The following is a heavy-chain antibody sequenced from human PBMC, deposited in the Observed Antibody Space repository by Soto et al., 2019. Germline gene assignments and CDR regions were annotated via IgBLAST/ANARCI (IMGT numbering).Heavy chain of an antibody. CDR3: ARESRPVLLWFGSCPDAFDI. CDR2: ISHDGRIE. J-gene: IGHJ3*02. Sequence: GGSLRLSCAASGFTFSTFALHWVRQAPGEGLEWVALISHDGRIEKYADSVKGRFTISRDNSKNTLYMQMDSLRLEDTGVYYCARESRPVLLWFGSCPDAFDIWGQGTMVTVSS. D-gene: IGHD3-10*01. CDR1: GFTFSTFA. V-gene: IGHV3-30-3*01.